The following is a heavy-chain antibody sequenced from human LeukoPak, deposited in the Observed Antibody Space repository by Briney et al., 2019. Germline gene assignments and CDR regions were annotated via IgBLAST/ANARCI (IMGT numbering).Heavy chain of an antibody. Sequence: PSETLSLTCAVYGGSFSDYYWSWIRQPPGKGLEWIGDIFYSGSTNYNPSLKSRVTMSVDTSKDQFSLKLSSVTAADTAVYYCARAPLQSVVVTTPHYWYFDLWGRGTLITVSS. CDR2: IFYSGST. CDR3: ARAPLQSVVVTTPHYWYFDL. D-gene: IGHD2-21*02. V-gene: IGHV4-59*01. J-gene: IGHJ2*01. CDR1: GGSFSDYY.